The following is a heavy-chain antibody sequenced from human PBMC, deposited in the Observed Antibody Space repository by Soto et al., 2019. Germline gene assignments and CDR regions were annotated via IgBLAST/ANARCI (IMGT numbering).Heavy chain of an antibody. J-gene: IGHJ5*02. V-gene: IGHV4-59*01. Sequence: SVTPSITCPLCCGSLRSYYCTWIRQSPGNGLEWIVYVYFSGNKNYNPSLPSLVTISIDTSKNQFSLRLASVTAADTPVYFCGTARPSGYVLSWGKGTLVTIYS. D-gene: IGHD6-25*01. CDR1: CGSLRSYY. CDR2: VYFSGNK. CDR3: GTARPSGYVLS.